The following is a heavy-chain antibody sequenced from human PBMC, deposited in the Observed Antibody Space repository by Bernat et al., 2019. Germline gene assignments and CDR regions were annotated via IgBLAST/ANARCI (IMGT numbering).Heavy chain of an antibody. CDR1: GGSISSSSYY. CDR3: ARQPNEGSWYNYFDS. Sequence: QLQLQESGPGLVKPSETLSLTCTVSGGSISSSSYYWGWIRQPPGKGLEWIGSIYYSGSSYHNPALKSRVTISVDTSKNQFSLKVSSVTAADTAVYYCARQPNEGSWYNYFDSWGRGALVIVSS. CDR2: IYYSGSS. J-gene: IGHJ4*02. V-gene: IGHV4-39*01. D-gene: IGHD6-13*01.